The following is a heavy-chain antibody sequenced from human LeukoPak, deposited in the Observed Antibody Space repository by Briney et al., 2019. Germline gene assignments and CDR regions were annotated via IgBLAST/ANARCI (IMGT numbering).Heavy chain of an antibody. J-gene: IGHJ5*02. CDR2: IIPILGIA. V-gene: IGHV1-69*04. CDR3: ARVIAAADNWFDP. CDR1: GGTFSSYA. Sequence: SVKVSCKASGGTFSSYAISWVRQAPGQGLEWMGRIIPILGIANYAQKFQGRVTITADKSTSTAYMELSSLRSEDTAVYYCARVIAAADNWFDPWGQGTLVTVSS. D-gene: IGHD6-13*01.